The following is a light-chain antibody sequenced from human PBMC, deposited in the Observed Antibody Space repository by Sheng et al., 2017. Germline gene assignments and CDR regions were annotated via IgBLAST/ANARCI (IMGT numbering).Light chain of an antibody. CDR3: CSFAGSSTL. Sequence: QSALTQPASVSGSPGQSLIISCTGTRSDVGSYNLVSWFQQHPGKAPKLMIYEVTKRPSGVSNRFSGSRSGNTASLTISGLQAEDEADYYCCSFAGSSTLFGGGTKLTVL. CDR2: EVT. V-gene: IGLV2-23*02. CDR1: RSDVGSYNL. J-gene: IGLJ2*01.